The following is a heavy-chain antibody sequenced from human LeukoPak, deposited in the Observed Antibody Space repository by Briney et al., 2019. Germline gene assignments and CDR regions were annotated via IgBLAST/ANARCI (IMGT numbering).Heavy chain of an antibody. CDR3: ARDHWNYHAFDY. D-gene: IGHD1-7*01. V-gene: IGHV1-69*13. J-gene: IGHJ4*02. CDR2: IIPIFGTA. CDR1: GGTFSSYA. Sequence: SVKVSCKASGGTFSSYAISWVRQAPGQGLEWMGGIIPIFGTANYAQKFQGRVTITADESTSTAYMELNSLGVEDTAVYYCARDHWNYHAFDYWGQGTLVTVSS.